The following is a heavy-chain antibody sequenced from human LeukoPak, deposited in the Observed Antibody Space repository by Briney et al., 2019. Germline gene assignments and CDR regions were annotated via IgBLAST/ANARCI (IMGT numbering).Heavy chain of an antibody. D-gene: IGHD3-3*01. CDR3: ARVHLEWLSSPFDY. V-gene: IGHV3-21*01. Sequence: PGGSLRLSCAASGFAVNTYDMHWVRQAPGKGLEWVSSISSSSSYIYYADSVKGRFTISRDNAKNSLYLQMNSLRAEDTAVYYCARVHLEWLSSPFDYWGQGTLVTVSS. CDR2: ISSSSSYI. J-gene: IGHJ4*02. CDR1: GFAVNTYD.